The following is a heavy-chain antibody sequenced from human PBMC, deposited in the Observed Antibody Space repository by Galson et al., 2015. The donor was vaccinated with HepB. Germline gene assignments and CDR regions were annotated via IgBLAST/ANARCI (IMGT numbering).Heavy chain of an antibody. CDR3: ARGVRIFRGSIIQIDT. J-gene: IGHJ4*02. V-gene: IGHV5-51*01. D-gene: IGHD3-3*01. CDR2: IYPGDSDS. Sequence: QSGAEVKKPGESLKISCKGSGYSFTSYWIGWVRQMPGKGLEWMGIIYPGDSDSRYSPSFQGQVTFSADKSISTAYLQWSSLKASDTALYFCARGVRIFRGSIIQIDTWGQGTPVTVSS. CDR1: GYSFTSYW.